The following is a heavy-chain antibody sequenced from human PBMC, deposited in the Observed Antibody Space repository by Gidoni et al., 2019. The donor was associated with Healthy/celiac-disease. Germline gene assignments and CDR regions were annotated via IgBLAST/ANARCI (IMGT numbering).Heavy chain of an antibody. CDR2: ISGSGGST. CDR3: AKGSREYSGSYYYYYYGMDV. J-gene: IGHJ6*02. D-gene: IGHD1-26*01. Sequence: EVQLLESGGGLVQPGGSLSISCAAPGFTFSSHAMCWVRQAPGKGLEWVSAISGSGGSTYYADSVKGRFTISRDNSKNTLYLQMNSLRAEDTAVYYCAKGSREYSGSYYYYYYGMDVWGQGTTVTVSS. V-gene: IGHV3-23*01. CDR1: GFTFSSHA.